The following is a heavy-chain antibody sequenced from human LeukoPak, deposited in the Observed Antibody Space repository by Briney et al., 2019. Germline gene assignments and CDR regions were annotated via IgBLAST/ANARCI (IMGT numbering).Heavy chain of an antibody. V-gene: IGHV4-4*02. D-gene: IGHD5-18*01. CDR3: ARGPGTALVRGGLY. Sequence: PSETLSLTCAVSGGSISSTDWWSWVRRPPGKGLEWIGEVYHSGSTNYNPSLNSRVTMSVDKSKNQVSLKLSSVTAADTAVYYCARGPGTALVRGGLYWGLGTLVTVSS. CDR1: GGSISSTDW. J-gene: IGHJ4*02. CDR2: VYHSGST.